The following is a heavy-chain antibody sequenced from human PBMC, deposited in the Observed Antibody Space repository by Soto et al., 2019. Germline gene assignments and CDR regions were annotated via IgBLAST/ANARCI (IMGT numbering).Heavy chain of an antibody. J-gene: IGHJ3*02. CDR1: GFTFSSYG. D-gene: IGHD6-13*01. V-gene: IGHV3-33*01. CDR2: IWYDGSNK. CDR3: ARWEYIAAAGTGSDAFDI. Sequence: QVQLVESGGGVVQPGRSLRLSCAASGFTFSSYGMHWVRQAPGKGLEWVAVIWYDGSNKYYADSVKGRFTISRDNSKNTLYLQMNSLRAEDTAVYYCARWEYIAAAGTGSDAFDIWGQGTMVTVSS.